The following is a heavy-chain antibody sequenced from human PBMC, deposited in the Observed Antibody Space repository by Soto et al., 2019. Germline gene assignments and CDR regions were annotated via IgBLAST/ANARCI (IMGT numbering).Heavy chain of an antibody. Sequence: GSLSFPFEASGFTFSAYAMSWVPKAPGKGLDWVSAISGSGGSTYYADSVKGRFTTSRDNSKNTRYLKMNSLRAEDTAGYYCAKDDPRAAYFDYWGQGTLVTVSS. D-gene: IGHD6-25*01. V-gene: IGHV3-23*01. J-gene: IGHJ4*02. CDR1: GFTFSAYA. CDR3: AKDDPRAAYFDY. CDR2: ISGSGGST.